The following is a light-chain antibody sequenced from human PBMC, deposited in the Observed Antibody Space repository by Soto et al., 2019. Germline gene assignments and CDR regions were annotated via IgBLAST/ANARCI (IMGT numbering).Light chain of an antibody. J-gene: IGKJ1*01. CDR1: QGISSY. Sequence: AIRMTQSPSSLSASTGDRVTITCRASQGISSYLAWYQQKPGKAPKLLIYAASTLQSGVPSRFSGSGSGTDFTLTISCLQSEDFETYYCPQYYSYPPTFGHGTKVDIK. V-gene: IGKV1-8*01. CDR2: AAS. CDR3: PQYYSYPPT.